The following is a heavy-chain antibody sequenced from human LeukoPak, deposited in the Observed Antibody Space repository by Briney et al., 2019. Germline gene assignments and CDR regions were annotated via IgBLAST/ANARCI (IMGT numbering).Heavy chain of an antibody. D-gene: IGHD3-16*02. CDR3: ARDQVVYDYVWGSYRYLNY. CDR2: INPNSGGT. V-gene: IGHV1-2*02. CDR1: GYTFTGYY. J-gene: IGHJ4*02. Sequence: GASVKVSCKASGYTFTGYYMHWVRQAPGQGLEWMGWINPNSGGTNYAQKFQGRVTMTRDTSISTAYMELSRLRSDDTAVYYCARDQVVYDYVWGSYRYLNYWGQGTLVTVSS.